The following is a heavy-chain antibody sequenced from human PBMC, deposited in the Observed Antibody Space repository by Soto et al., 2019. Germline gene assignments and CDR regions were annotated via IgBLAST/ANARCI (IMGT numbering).Heavy chain of an antibody. J-gene: IGHJ5*02. CDR1: GFTFSSYS. D-gene: IGHD1-1*01. CDR2: IYSGGST. V-gene: IGHV3-66*01. CDR3: GRGRIGTTEDWFDP. Sequence: GGSLRLSCAASGFTFSSYSMTWVRQAPGKGLEWVSIIYSGGSTYYADSVKGRFTISRDISKNTVYLQMNSLRGEDTAVYYCGRGRIGTTEDWFDPWGQGTLVTVSS.